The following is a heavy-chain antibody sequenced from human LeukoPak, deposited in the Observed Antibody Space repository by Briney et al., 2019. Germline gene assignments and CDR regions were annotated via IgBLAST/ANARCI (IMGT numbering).Heavy chain of an antibody. J-gene: IGHJ4*02. CDR1: GFTFSSYS. CDR2: ISSSSSTI. D-gene: IGHD3-22*01. V-gene: IGHV3-48*01. Sequence: PGGSLRLSCAASGFTFSSYSMNWVRQAPGKGLEWVSYISSSSSTIYYADSVKGRFTISRDNAKNSLYLQMNSLRAEDTAVYYCARDQEDYYDSSGLFWGQGTLVTVSS. CDR3: ARDQEDYYDSSGLF.